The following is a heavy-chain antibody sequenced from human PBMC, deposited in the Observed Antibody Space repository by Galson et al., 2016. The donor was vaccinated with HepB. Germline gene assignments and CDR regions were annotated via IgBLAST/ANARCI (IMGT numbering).Heavy chain of an antibody. CDR3: AKGQWVGQQLAYYFDF. D-gene: IGHD6-13*01. V-gene: IGHV3-23*01. Sequence: SLRLSCAASGFTFSTSAMTWVRQAPGKGLEWVSSISGGGATTYYADSVKGRFTISRDNSKETLYLQLNSLRAEDTAIYYFAKGQWVGQQLAYYFDFWGQGTLVTVSS. J-gene: IGHJ4*02. CDR2: ISGGGATT. CDR1: GFTFSTSA.